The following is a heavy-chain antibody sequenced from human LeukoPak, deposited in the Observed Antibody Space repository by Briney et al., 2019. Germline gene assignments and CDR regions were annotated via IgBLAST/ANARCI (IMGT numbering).Heavy chain of an antibody. D-gene: IGHD3-22*01. Sequence: PGGSLRLSCAVSGFIFNTYSMHWVRQAPGKGLEWVAAILYDGRNKYHADSVKGRFTISRDNSENTLYLQMNSLRVEDTAVYYCARALETYYYDSSESPPFYFDYWGRGILVTVDS. CDR2: ILYDGRNK. V-gene: IGHV3-30*04. J-gene: IGHJ4*02. CDR3: ARALETYYYDSSESPPFYFDY. CDR1: GFIFNTYS.